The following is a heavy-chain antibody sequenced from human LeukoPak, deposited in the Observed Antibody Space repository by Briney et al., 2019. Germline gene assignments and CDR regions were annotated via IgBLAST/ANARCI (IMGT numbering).Heavy chain of an antibody. CDR3: VRSSGWPGY. D-gene: IGHD6-19*01. J-gene: IGHJ4*02. CDR2: INSDGSNI. V-gene: IGHV3-74*01. Sequence: GVPLRLSCAASGFTLSSYWMHWVRQAPGEGLVWVSRINSDGSNINYADSVKGRFTISRDNAKNTLYLQMNSLRVEDTAVYYCVRSSGWPGYWGQGTMVTVSS. CDR1: GFTLSSYW.